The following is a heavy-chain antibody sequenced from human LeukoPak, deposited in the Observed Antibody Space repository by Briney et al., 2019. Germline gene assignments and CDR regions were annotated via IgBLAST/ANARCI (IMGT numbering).Heavy chain of an antibody. CDR2: IFYSGST. V-gene: IGHV4-39*07. J-gene: IGHJ4*02. CDR3: ARSILRYYYNASGYYPYYFDY. CDR1: GGSISTSNYY. Sequence: SETLSLTCTVSGGSISTSNYYWGWIRQPPGKGLEWIGNIFYSGSTYYSPSLKSRVTISLDTSRDQFSLKLNSVTAADTAVYYCARSILRYYYNASGYYPYYFDYWGQGMLVTVSS. D-gene: IGHD3-22*01.